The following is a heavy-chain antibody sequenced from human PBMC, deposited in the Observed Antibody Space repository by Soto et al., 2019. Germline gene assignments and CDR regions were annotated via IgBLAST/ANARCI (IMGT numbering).Heavy chain of an antibody. Sequence: SETLSLTCTVSGDSISSTYSYWGWIRQSPGKGLEWIGSIYYNGKTYYNPSLKSRVTISVDTSKNQFSLKVTSVTAADTALYYCARPQGSTPMYHWFDPWGQGTLVTVSS. CDR1: GDSISSTYSY. CDR2: IYYNGKT. D-gene: IGHD3-10*01. V-gene: IGHV4-39*01. CDR3: ARPQGSTPMYHWFDP. J-gene: IGHJ5*02.